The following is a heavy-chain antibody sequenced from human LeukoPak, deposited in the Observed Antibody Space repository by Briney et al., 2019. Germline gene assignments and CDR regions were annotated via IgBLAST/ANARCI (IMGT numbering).Heavy chain of an antibody. Sequence: PGGSLRLSCAASGFTFSSYEMNWVRQAPGRGLEWVSYISSSGSTVYYADSVKGRFTISRDYAKNSLYLQMNSLRADDTAVYYCARGVWNGDYCFDYWGQGTLVTVSS. J-gene: IGHJ4*02. D-gene: IGHD4-17*01. V-gene: IGHV3-48*03. CDR1: GFTFSSYE. CDR3: ARGVWNGDYCFDY. CDR2: ISSSGSTV.